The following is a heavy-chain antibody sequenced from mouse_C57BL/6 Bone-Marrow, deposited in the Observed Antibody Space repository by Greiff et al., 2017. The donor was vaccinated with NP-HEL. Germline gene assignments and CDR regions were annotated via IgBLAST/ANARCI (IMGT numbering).Heavy chain of an antibody. CDR2: ISNLAYSI. D-gene: IGHD2-2*01. CDR1: GFTFSDYG. J-gene: IGHJ1*03. V-gene: IGHV5-15*01. CDR3: ARRGYYGYYWYFDV. Sequence: EVQLQESGGGLVQPGGSLKLSCAASGFTFSDYGMAWVRQAPRKGPEWVAFISNLAYSIYYADTVTGRFTISRENAKNTLYLEMSSLRSEDTAMYYCARRGYYGYYWYFDVWGTGTTVTVSS.